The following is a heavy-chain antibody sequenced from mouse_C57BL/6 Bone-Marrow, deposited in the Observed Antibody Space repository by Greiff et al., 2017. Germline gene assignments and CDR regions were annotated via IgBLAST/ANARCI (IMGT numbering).Heavy chain of an antibody. CDR1: GYTFTSYW. V-gene: IGHV1-69*01. J-gene: IGHJ1*03. CDR2: IDPSDSYT. Sequence: QVQLQQPGAELVMPGALVKLSCKASGYTFTSYWMHWVKQRPGQGLEWIGEIDPSDSYTNYNQKFKGKSTLTVDKSSSTAYMQLSSLTSEDSAVYYCASSYGYFDVWGTGTTVTVSS. CDR3: ASSYGYFDV.